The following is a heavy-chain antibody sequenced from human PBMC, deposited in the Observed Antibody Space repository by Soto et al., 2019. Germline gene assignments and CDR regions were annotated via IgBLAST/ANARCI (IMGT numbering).Heavy chain of an antibody. V-gene: IGHV1-69*01. J-gene: IGHJ2*01. Sequence: QVQLVQSGAEVKKPGSSVKVSCKASGGTFSSYAISWVRQAPGQGLEWLGGIIPIFGTANYAQKFQGRVTISADESTSTAYMELSSLRSEDTAVYYCASSGVRNSPYWDFDLWGRGTLVTVSS. CDR3: ASSGVRNSPYWDFDL. CDR2: IIPIFGTA. D-gene: IGHD3-10*01. CDR1: GGTFSSYA.